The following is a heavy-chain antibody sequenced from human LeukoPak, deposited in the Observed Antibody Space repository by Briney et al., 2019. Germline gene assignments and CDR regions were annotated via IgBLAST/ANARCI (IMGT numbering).Heavy chain of an antibody. Sequence: TLSLTCIVSGGSIRSGVYYWSWIRQPAGKGLEWVGRIYTSGSTNYNPSLKSRVTISQDTSKNQFSLRLSSVTAADTAVYYCARVDWGALDYWGQGTLVTVSS. CDR1: GGSIRSGVYY. CDR3: ARVDWGALDY. V-gene: IGHV4-61*02. D-gene: IGHD3-16*01. CDR2: IYTSGST. J-gene: IGHJ4*02.